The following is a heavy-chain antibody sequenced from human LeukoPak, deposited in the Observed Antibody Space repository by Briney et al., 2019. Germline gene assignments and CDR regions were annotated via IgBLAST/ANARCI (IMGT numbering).Heavy chain of an antibody. Sequence: GGSLRLSCAASGFTFSSYAMHWVRQAPGKGREGVAVISYDGSNKYYADSVKGRFTISRDNSKNTLYLQMNSLRAEDTAVYYCARDPFKRSYDFWSGNYFDYWGQGTLVTVSS. CDR2: ISYDGSNK. CDR3: ARDPFKRSYDFWSGNYFDY. V-gene: IGHV3-30-3*01. D-gene: IGHD3-3*01. CDR1: GFTFSSYA. J-gene: IGHJ4*02.